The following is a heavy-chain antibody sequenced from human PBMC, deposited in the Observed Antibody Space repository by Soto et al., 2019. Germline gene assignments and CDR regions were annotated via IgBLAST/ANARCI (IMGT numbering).Heavy chain of an antibody. J-gene: IGHJ6*04. D-gene: IGHD1-26*01. CDR1: GVTVTTGGFY. CDR2: IYHTGRT. V-gene: IGHV4-31*01. Sequence: SETLSLTCSVSGVTVTTGGFYWSWIRQHPGKGLEWMGYIYHTGRTYYNPSLKSQATVSIDTSKNQFSLTLHSVTGADTAMYYCARAGSNMGYYCDYGFDVWR. CDR3: ARAGSNMGYYCDYGFDV.